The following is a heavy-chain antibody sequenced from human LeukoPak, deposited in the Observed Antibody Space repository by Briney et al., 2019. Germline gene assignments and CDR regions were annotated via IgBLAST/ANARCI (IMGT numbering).Heavy chain of an antibody. Sequence: PSETLSLTCTVSGYSISSGYYWGWIQQPPGKVLEWIGNIYHSGSTNYNSSLKSRVTISVDTSKNQFSLKLNSVTAADTAVYYCARGDYYDSSGYYYYWGQGTLVTVSS. CDR3: ARGDYYDSSGYYYY. CDR1: GYSISSGYY. J-gene: IGHJ4*02. CDR2: IYHSGST. D-gene: IGHD3-22*01. V-gene: IGHV4-38-2*02.